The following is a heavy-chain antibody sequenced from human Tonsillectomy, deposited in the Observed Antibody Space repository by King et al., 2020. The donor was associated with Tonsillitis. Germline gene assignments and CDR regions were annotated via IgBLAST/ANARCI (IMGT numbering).Heavy chain of an antibody. J-gene: IGHJ6*02. CDR3: AKAPDYDILAGRYYYGMDV. CDR1: GFIFSNSG. V-gene: IGHV3-30*02. CDR2: IRYDGNTK. D-gene: IGHD3-9*01. Sequence: VQLVQSGGGVVQPGGSLRLSCAASGFIFSNSGLHWVRQAPGKGLEWVAFIRYDGNTKYYADSVKGRFTISRDNSKNTLYLQMNSVRAEDTAVYYCAKAPDYDILAGRYYYGMDVWGQGTTVTVSS.